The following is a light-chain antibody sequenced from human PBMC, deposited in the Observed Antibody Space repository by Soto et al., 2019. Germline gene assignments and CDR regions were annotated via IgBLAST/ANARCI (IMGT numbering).Light chain of an antibody. CDR3: QQYNRYPYT. CDR2: KAS. V-gene: IGKV1-5*03. Sequence: DVQMTQSPSTLSASVGDRVTITCRASQSITSWLAWYQQKPGKAPKLLIYKASTLESGVPSRFCGSGSGTEFTLTISSLQPDDFAHYYCQQYNRYPYTFGQGTKLEIK. CDR1: QSITSW. J-gene: IGKJ2*01.